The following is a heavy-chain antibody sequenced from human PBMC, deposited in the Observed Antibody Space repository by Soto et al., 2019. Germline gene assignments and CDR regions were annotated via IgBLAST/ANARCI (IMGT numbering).Heavy chain of an antibody. D-gene: IGHD1-26*01. Sequence: EVQLLESGGGLVQPGGSLRLSCAASGFTFSSYAMRWVRQAPVKGLEWVLAISGSGDSTYYADSVKGRFIISRDNSKNTLYLQMNSLTAEDTAVYYCARRGSGSYYDYWGQGTLVTVSS. CDR3: ARRGSGSYYDY. V-gene: IGHV3-23*01. CDR2: ISGSGDST. CDR1: GFTFSSYA. J-gene: IGHJ4*02.